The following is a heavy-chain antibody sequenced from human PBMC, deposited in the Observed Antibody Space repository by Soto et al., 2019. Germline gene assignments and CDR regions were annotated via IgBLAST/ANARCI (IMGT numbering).Heavy chain of an antibody. CDR2: IYYSGST. J-gene: IGHJ4*02. D-gene: IGHD4-17*01. CDR1: GGSISSCDYY. Sequence: SEALSLTCTVSGGSISSCDYYWSGLGHPPGKGLEWIGYIYYSGSTYYNPSLKSRVTISVDTSKNQFSLKLSSVTAADTAVYYCARENYGDYVQNDYDIDYWGQGTPVTVPS. V-gene: IGHV4-30-4*01. CDR3: ARENYGDYVQNDYDIDY.